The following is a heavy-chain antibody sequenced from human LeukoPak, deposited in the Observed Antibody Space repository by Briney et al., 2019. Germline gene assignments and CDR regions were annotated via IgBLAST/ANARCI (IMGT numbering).Heavy chain of an antibody. CDR1: GFPFSSYA. CDR2: LNSNGGTT. Sequence: PGGSLRLSCAASGFPFSSYAMSWVRQAPGKGLEWVSTLNSNGGTTYYADSVKGRFTISRDNSKNSLYLQMSSLRAEDTAVYYCARDPRGSEYSHFDSWGQGTLVTVSS. D-gene: IGHD3-10*01. V-gene: IGHV3-23*01. J-gene: IGHJ4*02. CDR3: ARDPRGSEYSHFDS.